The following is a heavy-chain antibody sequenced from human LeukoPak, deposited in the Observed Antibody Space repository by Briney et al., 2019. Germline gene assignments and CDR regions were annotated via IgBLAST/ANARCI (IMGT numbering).Heavy chain of an antibody. Sequence: PSETLSLTCTVSGGSISSYYWNWIRQPAGKGLEWIGRIYTSGSTNHNPSLKSRVTMSVDMSKNQFSLRLSSVTAADTAVYYCAREVRCSTTRCYSLFDYWGEGNLVTVSS. V-gene: IGHV4-4*07. CDR2: IYTSGST. D-gene: IGHD2-2*02. CDR1: GGSISSYY. CDR3: AREVRCSTTRCYSLFDY. J-gene: IGHJ4*02.